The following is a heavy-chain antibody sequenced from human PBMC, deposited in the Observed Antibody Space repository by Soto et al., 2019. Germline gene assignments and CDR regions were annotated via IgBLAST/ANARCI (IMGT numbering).Heavy chain of an antibody. CDR2: INPATGAA. J-gene: IGHJ3*02. Sequence: QLHLVQSGAVVKKPGASVTVSCSASGYPVTAYYMHWVRQAPGRGLEWMGGINPATGAAKYTQTFRGGVTMTRDTSTGTVFMELSGLTSEDPAVFYCARGGGVGVAGSAAFDMWGQGTLVTVSS. CDR1: GYPVTAYY. CDR3: ARGGGVGVAGSAAFDM. D-gene: IGHD3-3*01. V-gene: IGHV1-2*02.